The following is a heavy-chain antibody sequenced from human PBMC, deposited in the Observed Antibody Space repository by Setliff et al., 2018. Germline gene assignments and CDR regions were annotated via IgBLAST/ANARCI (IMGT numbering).Heavy chain of an antibody. CDR1: GFTFREYS. CDR2: VYNGNDET. J-gene: IGHJ4*02. D-gene: IGHD6-6*01. CDR3: AKRGHYSSSDGLSFDY. Sequence: GESLKISCATSGFTFREYSLTWVRQAPGKGLEWVSSVYNGNDETKYADSVKGRFTISRDRSKNPVYLQMNRLRAEDTAVYYCAKRGHYSSSDGLSFDYWGQGTQVTVSS. V-gene: IGHV3-23*01.